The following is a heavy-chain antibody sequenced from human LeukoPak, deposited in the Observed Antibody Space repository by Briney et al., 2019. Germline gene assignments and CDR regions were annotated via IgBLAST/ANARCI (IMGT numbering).Heavy chain of an antibody. V-gene: IGHV4-59*01. J-gene: IGHJ4*02. Sequence: PSETLSLTCNVSGASISSYYWSWIRQPPGKGLEWIGYIYYGGSTNYNPSLKSRVTISVDTSKNQFSLKLSSVTAADTAVYYCARDLGGYSTGRYLDYWGQGTLVTVSS. CDR3: ARDLGGYSTGRYLDY. CDR1: GASISSYY. CDR2: IYYGGST. D-gene: IGHD6-19*01.